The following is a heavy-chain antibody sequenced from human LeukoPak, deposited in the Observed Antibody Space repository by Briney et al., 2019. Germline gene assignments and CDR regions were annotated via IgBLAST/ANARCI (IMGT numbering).Heavy chain of an antibody. CDR2: IIPIFGTA. CDR1: GGTFSSYA. D-gene: IGHD3-22*01. Sequence: SSVKVSCKASGGTFSSYANSWVRQAPGQGLEWMGGIIPIFGTANYAQKFQGRVTITADKSTSTAYMELSSLRSEDTAVYYCARAYYDSSGYLHYMDVWGKGTTVTVSS. CDR3: ARAYYDSSGYLHYMDV. J-gene: IGHJ6*03. V-gene: IGHV1-69*06.